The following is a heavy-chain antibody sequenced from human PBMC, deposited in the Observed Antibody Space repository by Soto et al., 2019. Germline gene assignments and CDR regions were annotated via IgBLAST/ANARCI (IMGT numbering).Heavy chain of an antibody. J-gene: IGHJ4*02. CDR3: AKAYYYDTSGYYSPFYY. CDR2: ISGSGDST. CDR1: GFTFITYA. V-gene: IGHV3-23*01. Sequence: PGGSLSISCASAGFTFITYAMNWVRQAPGKGLEWVSAISGSGDSTYYADSVKGRFTISRDNSKNTLYLQMNSLRAEDTAVYYCAKAYYYDTSGYYSPFYYWGQGTLVTVSS. D-gene: IGHD3-22*01.